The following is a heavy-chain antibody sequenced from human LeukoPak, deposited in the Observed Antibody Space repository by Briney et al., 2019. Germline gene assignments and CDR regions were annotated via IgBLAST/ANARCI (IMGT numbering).Heavy chain of an antibody. Sequence: GGSLRLSCAASGFTFSNYEMNWVRQAPGKGLEWVSYVSTGGSTIYYADSVKGRFTVSRDNAKNSLFLQMNSLRAEDTAVYYCAREGGYYYDSSGPRGAFDIWGQGTMVTVSS. CDR3: AREGGYYYDSSGPRGAFDI. CDR2: VSTGGSTI. J-gene: IGHJ3*02. D-gene: IGHD3-22*01. CDR1: GFTFSNYE. V-gene: IGHV3-48*03.